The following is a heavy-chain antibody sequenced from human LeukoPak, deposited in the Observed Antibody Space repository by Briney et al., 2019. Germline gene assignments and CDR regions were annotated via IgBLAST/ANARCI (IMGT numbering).Heavy chain of an antibody. V-gene: IGHV4-4*02. J-gene: IGHJ4*02. CDR2: IYHTGST. Sequence: SETLSLTCAVSGGSISSSDWWSWVRQPPGKGLEWIGEIYHTGSTNYHPSLKSRVTISVDKSKNQFSLKLSSVTAADTALYYCARGLGPGGYADYWGQGTLVTVSS. D-gene: IGHD5-12*01. CDR3: ARGLGPGGYADY. CDR1: GGSISSSDW.